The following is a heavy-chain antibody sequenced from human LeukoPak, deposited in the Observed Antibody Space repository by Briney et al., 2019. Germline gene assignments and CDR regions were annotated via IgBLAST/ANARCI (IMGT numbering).Heavy chain of an antibody. D-gene: IGHD3-22*01. CDR1: GYSISSGYY. CDR3: ARSDMHYYDSSGYYYSSAFDY. CDR2: IYHSGST. V-gene: IGHV4-38-2*02. Sequence: SETLSLTCTVSGYSISSGYYRWCSRPPPEKLLEWLGSIYHSGSTYYNPSLKSRVTISVDTSKNQFSLQLSSVTAADTAVYYCARSDMHYYDSSGYYYSSAFDYWGQGTLVTVSS. J-gene: IGHJ4*02.